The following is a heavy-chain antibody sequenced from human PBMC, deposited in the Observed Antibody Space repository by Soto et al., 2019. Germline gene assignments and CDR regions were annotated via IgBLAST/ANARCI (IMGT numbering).Heavy chain of an antibody. Sequence: GESLKISCKGSGYSFAGYWIGWVRQMPGKGLEWMGVIYPGDSDTRYSPSFHGQVTISADKSISTAYLQWSSLKASDTAMYFCARLPGVRGVFDGFNVWGQGTMVTVSS. J-gene: IGHJ3*01. CDR3: ARLPGVRGVFDGFNV. D-gene: IGHD3-10*01. V-gene: IGHV5-51*01. CDR2: IYPGDSDT. CDR1: GYSFAGYW.